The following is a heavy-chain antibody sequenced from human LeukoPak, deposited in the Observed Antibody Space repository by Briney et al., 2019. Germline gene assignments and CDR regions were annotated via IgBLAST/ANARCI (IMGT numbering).Heavy chain of an antibody. D-gene: IGHD2-15*01. CDR3: ARGPGNICSGGSCYVDY. V-gene: IGHV1-2*02. CDR1: GYTFSHYY. CDR2: INPNSGGT. Sequence: ASVKVSCKASGYTFSHYYMHWVRQAPGQGLEWMGWINPNSGGTNYAQKFQGRVTMTRDTSISTAYMELSRLRSDDTAVYYCARGPGNICSGGSCYVDYWGQGTLVTVSS. J-gene: IGHJ4*02.